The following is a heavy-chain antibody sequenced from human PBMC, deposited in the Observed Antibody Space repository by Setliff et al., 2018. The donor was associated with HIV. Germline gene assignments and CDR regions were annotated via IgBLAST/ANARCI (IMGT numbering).Heavy chain of an antibody. CDR2: FYSGGIT. Sequence: SETLSLTCTVSGASISSFSWSWIRQPAGKGLEWIGRFYSGGITSYNPSLKSRVTMSLDTSKNQFSLKLSSVTAADTAVYYCARLSPLRAFDIWGQGTMVTVSS. V-gene: IGHV4-4*07. J-gene: IGHJ3*02. CDR1: GASISSFS. CDR3: ARLSPLRAFDI.